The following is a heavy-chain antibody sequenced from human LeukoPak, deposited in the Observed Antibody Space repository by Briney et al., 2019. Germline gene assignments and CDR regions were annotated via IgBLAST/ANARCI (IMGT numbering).Heavy chain of an antibody. Sequence: GGSLRLSCAASGFTFTSNAMSWVRHPPGKGMEWDSVISGSGGSTYYADSVKGRFTISRDNAKNTLYLQMNSLRAEDTAVYYCAIDGGDYFDYWGQGTLVTVSS. CDR3: AIDGGDYFDY. CDR2: ISGSGGST. V-gene: IGHV3-23*01. CDR1: GFTFTSNA. D-gene: IGHD3-10*01. J-gene: IGHJ4*02.